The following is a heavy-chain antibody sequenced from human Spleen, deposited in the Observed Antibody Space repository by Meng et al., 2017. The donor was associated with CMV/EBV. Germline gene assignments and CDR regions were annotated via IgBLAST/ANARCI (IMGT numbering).Heavy chain of an antibody. Sequence: GSLRLSCTVSGGSITSYYWSWIRQPPGKGLEWIGYIHYTGGTNYNPSLKGRGTISVDTSKNQFSLKLSSVTAADTAVYFCARDRSSTSSRGAYYYYGMDVWGQGTTVTVSS. J-gene: IGHJ6*02. CDR1: GGSITSYY. D-gene: IGHD6-6*01. CDR3: ARDRSSTSSRGAYYYYGMDV. CDR2: IHYTGGT. V-gene: IGHV4-59*01.